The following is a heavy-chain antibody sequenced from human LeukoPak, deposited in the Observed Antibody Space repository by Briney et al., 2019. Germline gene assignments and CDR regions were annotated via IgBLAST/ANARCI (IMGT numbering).Heavy chain of an antibody. CDR3: ARAGGYDRGVYYFDY. Sequence: ASVKVSCKASGYTFIGYYIHWVRQAPGQGLEWMGWINPNSGGTNYAQKFQGRVTMTRDTSISTAYMELSRLRSDDAAVYYCARAGGYDRGVYYFDYWGQGTLVTVSS. J-gene: IGHJ4*02. V-gene: IGHV1-2*02. D-gene: IGHD5-12*01. CDR1: GYTFIGYY. CDR2: INPNSGGT.